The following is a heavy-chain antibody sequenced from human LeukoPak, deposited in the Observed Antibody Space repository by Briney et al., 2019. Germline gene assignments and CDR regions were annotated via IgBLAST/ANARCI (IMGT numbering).Heavy chain of an antibody. CDR2: IYYSGST. Sequence: GSLRLSCAASGFTVSSNYMSWVRQAPGKGLEWIGYIYYSGSTNYNPSLKSRVTISVDTSKNQFSLELSSVTAADTAVYYCARDRGYDFWSGYPGYFDYWGQGTLVTVSS. V-gene: IGHV4-59*02. CDR1: GFTVSSNY. D-gene: IGHD3-3*01. J-gene: IGHJ4*02. CDR3: ARDRGYDFWSGYPGYFDY.